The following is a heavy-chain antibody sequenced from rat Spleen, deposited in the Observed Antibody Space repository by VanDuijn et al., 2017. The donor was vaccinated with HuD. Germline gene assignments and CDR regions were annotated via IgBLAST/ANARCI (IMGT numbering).Heavy chain of an antibody. CDR2: ISYSGST. J-gene: IGHJ1*01. Sequence: EVQLQESGPGLVKPSQSFSLTCSVTGYSITSYYWGWIRKFPGNKMEWIGHISYSGSTSYDPSLKSRISITRGTSKNQFFLQLNSVTTEDTATYYCAKYSSSIYAYYWYFDLWGPGTMVTVSS. CDR1: GYSITSYY. D-gene: IGHD1-2*01. CDR3: AKYSSSIYAYYWYFDL. V-gene: IGHV3-1*01.